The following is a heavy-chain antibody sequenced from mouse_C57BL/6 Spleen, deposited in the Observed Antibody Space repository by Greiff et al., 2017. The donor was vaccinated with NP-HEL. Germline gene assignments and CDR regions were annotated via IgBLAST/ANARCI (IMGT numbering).Heavy chain of an antibody. CDR1: GYTFTDYA. CDR3: ARKAPYYYGSSPYYFDY. Sequence: VKLQESGPELVRPGVSVKISCKGSGYTFTDYAMHWVKQSHAKSLEWIGVISTYYGDASYNQKFKDKATMTVDKSSSTAYMELARLTSEDSAVYYCARKAPYYYGSSPYYFDYWGQGTTLTVSS. D-gene: IGHD1-1*01. CDR2: ISTYYGDA. V-gene: IGHV1-67*01. J-gene: IGHJ2*01.